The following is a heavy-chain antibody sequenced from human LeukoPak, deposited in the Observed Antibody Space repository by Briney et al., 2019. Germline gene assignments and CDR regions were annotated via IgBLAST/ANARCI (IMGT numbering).Heavy chain of an antibody. Sequence: GGSLKLSCAASGFPFSSYGMAWVRQAPGKGLGWMAVISNDGTGKYYADSVKGRFTISRDNSKNTLYLQMNSLRVEDMAVYYCAKDLTELTLALNCWGQGTLVTVSS. J-gene: IGHJ4*02. CDR3: AKDLTELTLALNC. CDR2: ISNDGTGK. CDR1: GFPFSSYG. D-gene: IGHD3-9*01. V-gene: IGHV3-30*18.